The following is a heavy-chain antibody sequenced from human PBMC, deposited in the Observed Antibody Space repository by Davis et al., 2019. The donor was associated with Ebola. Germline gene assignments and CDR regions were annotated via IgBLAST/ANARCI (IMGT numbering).Heavy chain of an antibody. V-gene: IGHV4-31*03. CDR3: ARFPALYYYYYGMDV. Sequence: MPSETLSLTCTVSGGSISSGGYYWSWIRQHPGKGLEWIGYIYYSGSTNYNPSLKSRVTISVDTSKNQFSLKLSYVTAADTAVYYCARFPALYYYYYGMDVWGQGTTVTVSS. CDR2: IYYSGST. J-gene: IGHJ6*02. CDR1: GGSISSGGYY. D-gene: IGHD6-25*01.